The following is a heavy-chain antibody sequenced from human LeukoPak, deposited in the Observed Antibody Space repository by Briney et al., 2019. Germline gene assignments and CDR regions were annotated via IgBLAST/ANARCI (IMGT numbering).Heavy chain of an antibody. J-gene: IGHJ4*02. CDR2: INPNSGGT. V-gene: IGHV1-2*02. Sequence: ASVKVSCKASGYTFTGYYMHWARHAPGQGLEGMGWINPNSGGTNYAQKFQGRVTMTRDTSISTAYMELSRLRSDDTAVYYCARGTGYSSPFDYWGQGTLVTVSS. CDR1: GYTFTGYY. D-gene: IGHD6-13*01. CDR3: ARGTGYSSPFDY.